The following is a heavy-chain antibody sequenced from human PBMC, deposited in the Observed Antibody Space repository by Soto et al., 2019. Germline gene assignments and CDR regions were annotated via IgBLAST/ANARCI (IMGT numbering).Heavy chain of an antibody. CDR1: GGSISGYY. J-gene: IGHJ4*02. Sequence: SETLSLTCTVSGGSISGYYWSWIRQPPGKGLEWIGFIYFSGYTDYNPSLKSRVTISLDTSKSQFSLKLSSVTAADTAVYYCARHPAAVAGPTDHWDQGTLVTVSS. CDR3: ARHPAAVAGPTDH. D-gene: IGHD6-19*01. CDR2: IYFSGYT. V-gene: IGHV4-59*08.